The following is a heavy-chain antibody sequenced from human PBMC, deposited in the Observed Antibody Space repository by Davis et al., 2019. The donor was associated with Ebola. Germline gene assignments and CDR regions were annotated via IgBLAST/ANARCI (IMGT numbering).Heavy chain of an antibody. D-gene: IGHD4/OR15-4a*01. CDR1: GFTFSFYV. CDR3: AKDKTMATQYWYFDL. Sequence: GGSLRLSCAASGFTFSFYVMHWVRQAPGKGLEWVAFIRRDGSNKYYADSVKGRFTISRDNSKNTLYLQMNSLRAEDTALYYCAKDKTMATQYWYFDLWGRGTLVTVSS. CDR2: IRRDGSNK. J-gene: IGHJ2*01. V-gene: IGHV3-30*02.